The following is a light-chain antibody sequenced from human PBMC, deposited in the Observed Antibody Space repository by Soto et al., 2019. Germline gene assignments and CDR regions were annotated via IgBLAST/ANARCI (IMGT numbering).Light chain of an antibody. V-gene: IGKV1-5*03. J-gene: IGKJ1*01. CDR2: KTF. CDR3: QNYKSPPWT. Sequence: DIQMTQSPSTLSASVGDRVTITCRASQSIDIWLAWYQQKPGKAPKLLIYKTFSLESGVPSRFSGSGSGTEFTLTISSLQPDDFATYYCQNYKSPPWTFGQGTNVEIK. CDR1: QSIDIW.